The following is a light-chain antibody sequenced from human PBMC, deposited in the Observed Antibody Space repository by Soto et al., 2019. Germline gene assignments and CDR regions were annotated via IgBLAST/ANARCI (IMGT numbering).Light chain of an antibody. J-gene: IGKJ1*01. V-gene: IGKV1-5*01. CDR3: QQYNNFYWT. CDR2: DAS. CDR1: RTISTW. Sequence: DIQMTQSPSTLSASVGDRVTITCRASRTISTWLAWYQQKPGKAPQLMIYDASTLQSGVPSRFSGSGSGTESTLTTNSLQPDDFATYYCQQYNNFYWTFGQGTKVEI.